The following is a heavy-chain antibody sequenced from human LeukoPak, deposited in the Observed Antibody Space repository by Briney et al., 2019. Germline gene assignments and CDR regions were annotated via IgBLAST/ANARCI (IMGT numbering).Heavy chain of an antibody. V-gene: IGHV3-21*01. CDR3: ARALTTLTYEGY. D-gene: IGHD1-1*01. Sequence: GGSLRLSCAASGFTFSSYTMHWIRQAPGKGLEWVSSISGSNSYIFYADSVKGRFTVSRDNAKDSLYLQMNSLRAEDTAVYYCARALTTLTYEGYWGQGTLVAVSS. J-gene: IGHJ4*02. CDR1: GFTFSSYT. CDR2: ISGSNSYI.